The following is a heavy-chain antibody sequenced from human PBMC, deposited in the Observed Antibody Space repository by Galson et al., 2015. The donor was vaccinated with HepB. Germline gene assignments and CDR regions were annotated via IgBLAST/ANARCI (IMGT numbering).Heavy chain of an antibody. CDR2: ISGYNDNI. CDR1: GYTFTSYG. J-gene: IGHJ4*02. CDR3: ARESYYYDSRGPAVDFDH. D-gene: IGHD3-22*01. Sequence: VKVSCKASGYTFTSYGISWVRQAPGQGLEWMGWISGYNDNIKYAQKVQGRVTLTTDASTSTAYMEVRNLRSDDTAVYYCARESYYYDSRGPAVDFDHWGQGTLVTVSS. V-gene: IGHV1-18*01.